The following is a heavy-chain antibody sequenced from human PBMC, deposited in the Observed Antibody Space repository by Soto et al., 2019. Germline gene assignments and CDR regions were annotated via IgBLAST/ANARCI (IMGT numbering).Heavy chain of an antibody. CDR3: ARGITGTEMPIENWFDP. J-gene: IGHJ5*02. V-gene: IGHV6-1*01. D-gene: IGHD1-20*01. CDR1: GDSVSSNSAA. Sequence: SQTLSLTCAISGDSVSSNSAAWNWIRQSPSRGLEWLGRTYYRSKWYNDYAVSVKSRITINPDTSKNQFSLQLNSVTPEDTAVYYCARGITGTEMPIENWFDPWGQGTLVTVSS. CDR2: TYYRSKWYN.